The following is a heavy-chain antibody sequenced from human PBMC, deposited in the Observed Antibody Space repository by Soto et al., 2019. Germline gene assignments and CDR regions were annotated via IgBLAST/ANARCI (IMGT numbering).Heavy chain of an antibody. J-gene: IGHJ3*02. CDR1: VFTFTTFW. CDR2: MNEDGSAR. V-gene: IGHV3-7*01. Sequence: VGSLRLSCASSVFTFTTFWMTWVRQAPGNRLEWVANMNEDGSARGYVDSVKGRFTISRDNAKNSLYLQMDSLRVEDTAVYYCARAPRFGAFDIGGTGTSVT. D-gene: IGHD3-3*01. CDR3: ARAPRFGAFDI.